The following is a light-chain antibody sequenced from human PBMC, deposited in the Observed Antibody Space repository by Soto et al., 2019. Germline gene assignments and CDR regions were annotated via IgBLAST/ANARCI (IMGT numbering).Light chain of an antibody. V-gene: IGKV1-27*01. CDR1: QGISNS. CDR3: QNYNSAPLT. CDR2: AAS. Sequence: DIQMTQSPSSLSASLGDTVTISCRASQGISNSLAWFQQKPGRVPQFLIYAASTLQPAVPPRFSGSGSGTDFTLTISSLQPEDVATYYCQNYNSAPLTFGPGTRVDLK. J-gene: IGKJ3*01.